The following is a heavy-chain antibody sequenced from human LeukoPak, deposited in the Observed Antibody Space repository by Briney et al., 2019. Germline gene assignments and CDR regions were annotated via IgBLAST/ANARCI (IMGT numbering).Heavy chain of an antibody. CDR1: GFTFSSYG. V-gene: IGHV3-30*18. CDR2: ISYDGSNK. J-gene: IGHJ3*02. Sequence: QTGGSLRLSCAASGFTFSSYGMHWVRQAPGKGLEWVAVISYDGSNKYYADSVKGRFTISGDNSKNTLYLQMNSLRAEDTAVYYCAKDRIAAGRDAFDIWGQGTMVTVSS. D-gene: IGHD6-13*01. CDR3: AKDRIAAGRDAFDI.